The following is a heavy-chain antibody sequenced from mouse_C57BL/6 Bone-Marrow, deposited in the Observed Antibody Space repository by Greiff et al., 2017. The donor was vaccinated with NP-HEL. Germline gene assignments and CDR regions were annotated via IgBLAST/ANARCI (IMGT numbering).Heavy chain of an antibody. J-gene: IGHJ3*01. V-gene: IGHV1-81*01. D-gene: IGHD1-1*02. Sequence: VKLVESGAELARPGASVKLSCKASGYTFTSYGISWVKQRTGQGLEWIGEIYPRSGNTYYNEKFKGKATLTADKSSSTAYMELRSLTSEDSAVYFCARRLWSFAYWGQGTLVTVSA. CDR2: IYPRSGNT. CDR3: ARRLWSFAY. CDR1: GYTFTSYG.